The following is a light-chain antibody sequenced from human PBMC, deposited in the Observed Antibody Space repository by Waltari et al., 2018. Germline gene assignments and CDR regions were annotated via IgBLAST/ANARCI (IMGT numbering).Light chain of an antibody. J-gene: IGKJ1*01. V-gene: IGKV3-11*01. Sequence: EIVLTQSPATLSLSPGERATLSSRASQSVSSYLALYQQKPGQAPRLLIYDASNRATGIPARFSGSGSGTDFTLTISSLEPEDFAVYYCQQRSNWPSSWTFGQGTKVEIK. CDR3: QQRSNWPSSWT. CDR2: DAS. CDR1: QSVSSY.